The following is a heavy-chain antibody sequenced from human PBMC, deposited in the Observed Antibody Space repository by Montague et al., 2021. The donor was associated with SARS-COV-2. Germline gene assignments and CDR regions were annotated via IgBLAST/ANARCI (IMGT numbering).Heavy chain of an antibody. D-gene: IGHD3-16*01. CDR3: ARGDGLGPYTGYAFDI. CDR1: GDSVAEVRGR. Sequence: CAISGDSVAEVRGRSDWHTYEPPSEFQFVCRLHHGNRWFDHYEVSMKGRISIKADTSKNQFSLQLDSVTPEDTAVYYCARGDGLGPYTGYAFDIWGQGTLVTVSS. V-gene: IGHV6-1*01. J-gene: IGHJ3*02. CDR2: LHHGNRWFD.